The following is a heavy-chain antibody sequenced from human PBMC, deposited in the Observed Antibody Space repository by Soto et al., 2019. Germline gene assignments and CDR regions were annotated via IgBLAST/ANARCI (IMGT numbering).Heavy chain of an antibody. V-gene: IGHV4-59*01. J-gene: IGHJ5*02. CDR3: AREVSNYDFWSGYSLLDP. CDR2: IYYSGTT. CDR1: GGSISSYY. D-gene: IGHD3-3*01. Sequence: SETLSLTCTVSGGSISSYYWSWIRQPPGKGLEWIGYIYYSGTTNYNPSLKSRVTISVDTSKNQFSLKLSSVTAADTAVYYCAREVSNYDFWSGYSLLDPWGQGTRVTVSS.